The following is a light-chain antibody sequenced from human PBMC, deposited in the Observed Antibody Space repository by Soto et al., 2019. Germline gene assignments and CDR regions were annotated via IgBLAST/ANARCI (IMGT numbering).Light chain of an antibody. CDR3: SSWTSSSTVA. J-gene: IGLJ2*01. CDR2: EVS. Sequence: QSALTQPASVSGSPGQSITISCTGTSSDVGGYNYVSWYQQHPGKAPKLMIYEVSNRPSGVSNRFSGSKSGNTASLTISGLQAEDEADYYCSSWTSSSTVAFGGGTKVTVL. V-gene: IGLV2-14*01. CDR1: SSDVGGYNY.